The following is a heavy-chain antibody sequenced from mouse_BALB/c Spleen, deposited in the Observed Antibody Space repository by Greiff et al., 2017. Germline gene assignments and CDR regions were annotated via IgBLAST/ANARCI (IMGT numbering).Heavy chain of an antibody. D-gene: IGHD1-1*01. J-gene: IGHJ3*01. CDR1: GYTFTSYV. Sequence: VQLKQSGPELVKPGASVKMSCKASGYTFTSYVMHWVKQKPGQGLEWIGYINPYNDGTKYNEKFKGKATLTSDKSSSTAYMELSSLTSEDSAVYYCARARGSSSLAWFADWGQGTLVTVAA. CDR3: ARARGSSSLAWFAD. CDR2: INPYNDGT. V-gene: IGHV1-14*01.